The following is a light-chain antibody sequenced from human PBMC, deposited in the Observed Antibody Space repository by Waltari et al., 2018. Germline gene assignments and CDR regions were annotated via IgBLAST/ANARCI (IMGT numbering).Light chain of an antibody. J-gene: IGLJ2*01. Sequence: SYELTQPPSVSVSPGQTASIACSGDKLGDKYACWYQQTPGQSPVMVIYQDNKRPSGIPERFSGSNSGNTATLTISGTQAMDEADYYCQAWDNSTVVFGGGTKVTVL. CDR1: KLGDKY. CDR2: QDN. V-gene: IGLV3-1*01. CDR3: QAWDNSTVV.